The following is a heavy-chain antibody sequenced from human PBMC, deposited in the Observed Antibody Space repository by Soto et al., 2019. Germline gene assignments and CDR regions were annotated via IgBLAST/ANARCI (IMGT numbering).Heavy chain of an antibody. CDR2: ISSSSSTI. V-gene: IGHV3-48*02. J-gene: IGHJ6*02. Sequence: EVQLVESGGGLVQPGGSLRRSCAASGFTFSSYSMNWVRQAPGKGRELVSYISSSSSTIYYADSVKGRFTISSDNAKNSLYLQMNSLRDEDTAVYYCARDLDCSSTSCYEDYYYYGMDVWGQGTTVTVSS. CDR1: GFTFSSYS. CDR3: ARDLDCSSTSCYEDYYYYGMDV. D-gene: IGHD2-2*01.